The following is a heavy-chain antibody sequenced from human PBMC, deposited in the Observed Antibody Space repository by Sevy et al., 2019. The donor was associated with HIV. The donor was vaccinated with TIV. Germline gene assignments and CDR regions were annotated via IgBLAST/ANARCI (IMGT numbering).Heavy chain of an antibody. V-gene: IGHV3-23*01. CDR2: ISGTGDNT. D-gene: IGHD2-8*01. CDR3: AKKMARGSSMAFLVDY. J-gene: IGHJ4*02. Sequence: GGSLRLSCAASGFTLSSFAMGWVRQAPGKGLDWVSVISGTGDNTYYAYSVKGRFTISRDNSKNTLFRQMNRLITEDTAIFYCAKKMARGSSMAFLVDYWGQGTLVTVSS. CDR1: GFTLSSFA.